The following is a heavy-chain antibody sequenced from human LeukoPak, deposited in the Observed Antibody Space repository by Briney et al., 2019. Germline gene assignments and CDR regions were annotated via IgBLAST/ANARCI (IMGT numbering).Heavy chain of an antibody. Sequence: PGGSLRLSCAASGFTFSSYAMSWVRQAPGKGLEWVSAIGGSGGSTYYADSVKGRFTISRDNSKNTLYLQMNSLRAEDTAVYYCAKDLVRGVYDFWSGRAFDYWGEGTLVTVSS. J-gene: IGHJ4*02. V-gene: IGHV3-23*01. CDR3: AKDLVRGVYDFWSGRAFDY. CDR1: GFTFSSYA. CDR2: IGGSGGST. D-gene: IGHD3-3*01.